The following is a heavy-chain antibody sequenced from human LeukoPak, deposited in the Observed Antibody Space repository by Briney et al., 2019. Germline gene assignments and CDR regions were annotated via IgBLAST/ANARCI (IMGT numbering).Heavy chain of an antibody. D-gene: IGHD3-22*01. Sequence: GGSLGLSCAASGFTFSRYAMHWVRQAPGKGLEWVAVISYDGSNKYYADSVKGRFTISRDNSENTLYLQVNSLRAEDTAVYYCARGDYYDSSGYYKNWGQGTLVTVSS. J-gene: IGHJ4*02. V-gene: IGHV3-30-3*01. CDR3: ARGDYYDSSGYYKN. CDR2: ISYDGSNK. CDR1: GFTFSRYA.